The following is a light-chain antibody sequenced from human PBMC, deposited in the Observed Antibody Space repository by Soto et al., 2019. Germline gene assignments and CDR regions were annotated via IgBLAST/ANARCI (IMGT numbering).Light chain of an antibody. V-gene: IGKV3-20*01. Sequence: GPLSLSTEERATLSCRARQSVSNNYFAWYHQKPGQAPRLLLYGASNRATGIADRFSGSGSGTDFTLTITRVAPDDCAVYSSQPDGSSETIGQG. CDR3: QPDGSSET. J-gene: IGKJ1*01. CDR2: GAS. CDR1: QSVSNNY.